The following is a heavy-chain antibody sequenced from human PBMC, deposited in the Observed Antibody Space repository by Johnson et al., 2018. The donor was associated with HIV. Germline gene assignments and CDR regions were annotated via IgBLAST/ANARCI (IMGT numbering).Heavy chain of an antibody. D-gene: IGHD3-10*01. CDR3: ARNRITMVQMTSHDVFDI. CDR2: INSDGSST. Sequence: VRLVESGGGVVQPGGSPRLSCAASGLTFSRYWMHWVRQGPGKGLVWVSRINSDGSSTSYADSVKGRFSISRDNATNTLYLQMNILRAEDTAVYFCARNRITMVQMTSHDVFDIWGQGTMVTVSS. V-gene: IGHV3-74*02. J-gene: IGHJ3*02. CDR1: GLTFSRYW.